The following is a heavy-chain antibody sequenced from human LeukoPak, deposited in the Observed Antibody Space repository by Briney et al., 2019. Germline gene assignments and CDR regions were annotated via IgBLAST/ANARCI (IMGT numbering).Heavy chain of an antibody. V-gene: IGHV3-48*03. CDR2: ISSSGSTI. Sequence: PGGSLRLSCAASGFIFSNYQMIWVRQAPGKGLEWVSYISSSGSTIYYAESVKGRFTISRDNAKNSLYLQMNSLRAEDTAVYYCARRRGGGDMFDYWGQGTRVTVSS. CDR3: ARRRGGGDMFDY. CDR1: GFIFSNYQ. J-gene: IGHJ4*02. D-gene: IGHD2-21*02.